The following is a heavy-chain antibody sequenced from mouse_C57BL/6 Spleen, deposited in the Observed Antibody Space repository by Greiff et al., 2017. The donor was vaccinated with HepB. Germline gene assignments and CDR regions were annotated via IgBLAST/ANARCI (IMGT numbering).Heavy chain of an antibody. V-gene: IGHV5-17*01. CDR2: ISSGSSTI. J-gene: IGHJ3*01. D-gene: IGHD1-1*01. CDR1: GFTFSDYG. Sequence: EVQVVESGGGLVKPGGSLKLSCAASGFTFSDYGMHWVRQAPEKGLEWVAYISSGSSTIYYADTVKGRFTISRDNAKNTLFLQMTSLRSEDTAMYYCARQSYYGSTWFAYWGQGTLVTVSA. CDR3: ARQSYYGSTWFAY.